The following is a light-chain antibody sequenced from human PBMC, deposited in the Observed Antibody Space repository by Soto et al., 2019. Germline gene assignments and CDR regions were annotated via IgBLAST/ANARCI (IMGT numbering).Light chain of an antibody. J-gene: IGKJ4*01. Sequence: EIVLTQSPGTLSLSPGERATLSCRASQSVSRYLAWYQQKPGQTPRLLIYDASNRAAGIPARFSGSWSGTEFTLTINSLQSEDFAVYYCQQYDAWPLTFGGGTKVDIK. V-gene: IGKV3D-15*01. CDR1: QSVSRY. CDR3: QQYDAWPLT. CDR2: DAS.